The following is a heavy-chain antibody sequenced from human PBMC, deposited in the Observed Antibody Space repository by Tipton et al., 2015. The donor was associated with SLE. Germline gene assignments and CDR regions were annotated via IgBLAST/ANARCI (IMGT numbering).Heavy chain of an antibody. CDR2: IYTSGST. CDR1: GGSISSGSYY. Sequence: TLSLTCTVSGGSISSGSYYWSWIRQPPGKGLEWIGYIYTSGSTNYNPSLKSRVTISVDTSKNQFSLKLSSVTAADTAVYYCAREYCSGGSCPGIDYWGQGTLVTVSS. CDR3: AREYCSGGSCPGIDY. V-gene: IGHV4-61*09. D-gene: IGHD2-15*01. J-gene: IGHJ4*02.